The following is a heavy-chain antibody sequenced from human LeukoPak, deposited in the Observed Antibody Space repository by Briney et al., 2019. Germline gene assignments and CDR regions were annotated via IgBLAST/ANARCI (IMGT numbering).Heavy chain of an antibody. V-gene: IGHV4-59*01. CDR1: GGSIRSYY. Sequence: SETLSLTCTVPGGSIRSYYWSWIRLPPGKGLEWIGYVYYSGSTNYNPSLRSRVTISVDTSKDQFSLKLSSVTAADTAVYYCARAPRAFDIWGQGTMVTVSS. J-gene: IGHJ3*02. CDR3: ARAPRAFDI. CDR2: VYYSGST.